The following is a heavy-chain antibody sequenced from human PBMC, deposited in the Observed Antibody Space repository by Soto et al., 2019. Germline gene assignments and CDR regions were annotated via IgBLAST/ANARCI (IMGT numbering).Heavy chain of an antibody. CDR3: ARVASITMVQGLKRYRYYGMDV. V-gene: IGHV6-1*01. CDR1: GDSVSSNSAA. J-gene: IGHJ6*02. CDR2: TYYRSKWYN. Sequence: QVQLQQSGPGLVKPSQTLSLTCAISGDSVSSNSAAWNWIRQSPSSGLAWLGRTYYRSKWYNDSAVSLKSRININPDTSKDQFSLQRDSVTPTDTAVYYCARVASITMVQGLKRYRYYGMDVWGQGTTVTVSS. D-gene: IGHD3-10*01.